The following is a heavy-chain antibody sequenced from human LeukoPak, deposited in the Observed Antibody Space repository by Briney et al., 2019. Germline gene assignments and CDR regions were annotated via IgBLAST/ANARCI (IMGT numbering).Heavy chain of an antibody. Sequence: GGSLRLSCAASGFTFSDYYMSWIRQAPGKGLEWVSYISSSGSTIYYAYSVKGRFTISTDNAKNSLYLQLNSLRAEDTAVYYCARVTAYCSSTSCAPVDFDYWGQGTLVTVSS. V-gene: IGHV3-11*04. D-gene: IGHD2-2*01. CDR3: ARVTAYCSSTSCAPVDFDY. J-gene: IGHJ4*02. CDR2: ISSSGSTI. CDR1: GFTFSDYY.